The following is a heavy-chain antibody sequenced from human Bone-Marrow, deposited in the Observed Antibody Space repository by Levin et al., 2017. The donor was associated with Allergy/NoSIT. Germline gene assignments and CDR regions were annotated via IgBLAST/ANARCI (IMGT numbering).Heavy chain of an antibody. CDR2: INTYTANT. D-gene: IGHD5-18*01. CDR1: GYTFANYG. J-gene: IGHJ4*02. Sequence: ASVKVSCKASGYTFANYGVNWVRQAPGQGLEWLGWINTYTANTNYAQRFQGRVTMTTDTSTSTAHMELTSLTSDDTCVYFCARGRGYRNGYGDCWGQGTLVTVSS. V-gene: IGHV1-18*04. CDR3: ARGRGYRNGYGDC.